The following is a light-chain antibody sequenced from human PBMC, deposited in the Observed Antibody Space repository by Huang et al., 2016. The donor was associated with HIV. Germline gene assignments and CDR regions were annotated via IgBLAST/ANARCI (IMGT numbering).Light chain of an antibody. V-gene: IGKV3-15*01. CDR3: QQYYDWPPLT. CDR1: QNIVSS. Sequence: EIVMTQSPATLSVSPGERATLSCRASQNIVSSLAWYQQKPGQTPRRLIYGASTGATGIPARFSGSGSETEFTLTISSLQSEDFAVYYCQQYYDWPPLTFGGGTEVEIK. J-gene: IGKJ4*01. CDR2: GAS.